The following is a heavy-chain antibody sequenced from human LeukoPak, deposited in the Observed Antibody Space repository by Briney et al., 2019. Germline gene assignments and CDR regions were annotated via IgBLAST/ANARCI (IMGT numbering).Heavy chain of an antibody. J-gene: IGHJ4*02. Sequence: PSETLSLTCAVYGGSFSGYYWSWIRQPPGKGLEWIGEINHSGSTNYNPSLKSRVTISVDTSKNQFSLKLSSVTAADTAVYYCARGASVRYYDSSGYYLFGYWGQGTLVAVSS. CDR3: ARGASVRYYDSSGYYLFGY. V-gene: IGHV4-34*01. CDR2: INHSGST. D-gene: IGHD3-22*01. CDR1: GGSFSGYY.